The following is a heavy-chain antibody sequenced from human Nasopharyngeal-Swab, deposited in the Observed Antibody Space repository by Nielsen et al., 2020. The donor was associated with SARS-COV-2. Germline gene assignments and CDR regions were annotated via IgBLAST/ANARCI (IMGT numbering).Heavy chain of an antibody. CDR2: IKQDGSEK. D-gene: IGHD6-6*01. J-gene: IGHJ6*02. CDR3: ARERVDSSNRYYYSGMDV. CDR1: GFTFSSYW. Sequence: GGPLRLSCAASGFTFSSYWMSWVRQAPGKGLEWVANIKQDGSEKYYVDSVKGRFTISRDNAKNSLYLQMNSLRAEDTAVYYCARERVDSSNRYYYSGMDVWGQGTTVTVSS. V-gene: IGHV3-7*03.